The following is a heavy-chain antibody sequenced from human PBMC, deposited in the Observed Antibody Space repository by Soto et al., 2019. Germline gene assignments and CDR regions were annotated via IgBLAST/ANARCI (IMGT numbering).Heavy chain of an antibody. CDR1: GGSISSSSYY. Sequence: PSETLSLTCTVSGGSISSSSYYWGWIRQPPGKGLEWIGSIYYSGSTYYNPSLKSRVTISVDTSKNQFSLKLSSVTAADTAVYYCARLDAYYCSGGSCYSWGQGTLVTVSS. CDR2: IYYSGST. CDR3: ARLDAYYCSGGSCYS. D-gene: IGHD2-15*01. J-gene: IGHJ4*02. V-gene: IGHV4-39*01.